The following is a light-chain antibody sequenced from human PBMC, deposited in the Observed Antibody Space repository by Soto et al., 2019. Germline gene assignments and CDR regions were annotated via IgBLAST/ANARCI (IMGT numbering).Light chain of an antibody. CDR1: QSISRR. J-gene: IGKJ1*01. CDR3: QQYNRYSPWM. Sequence: DIQMTQSPSTLSASVGDRVTITCRARQSISRRLAWYQQKPGKAPKLLIYKASSLESGVPSRFSGSGSGTEYTLTISSLQPDDFATYYCQQYNRYSPWMCGQGTNVEI. CDR2: KAS. V-gene: IGKV1-5*03.